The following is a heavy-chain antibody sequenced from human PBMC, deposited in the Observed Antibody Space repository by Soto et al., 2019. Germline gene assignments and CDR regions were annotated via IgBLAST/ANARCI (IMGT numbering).Heavy chain of an antibody. J-gene: IGHJ4*02. Sequence: QVQLVESGGGVVQPGRSLRLSCAASGFTFSSYGMHWVRQAPGKGLEWVAVIWYDGSNKYYADSVKGRFTISRDNSKNTLYLQMNSLRAEDTAVYYCARDAYLDYYYDSRPHTEGYDYWGQGTLVTVSS. CDR2: IWYDGSNK. CDR1: GFTFSSYG. V-gene: IGHV3-33*01. D-gene: IGHD3-22*01. CDR3: ARDAYLDYYYDSRPHTEGYDY.